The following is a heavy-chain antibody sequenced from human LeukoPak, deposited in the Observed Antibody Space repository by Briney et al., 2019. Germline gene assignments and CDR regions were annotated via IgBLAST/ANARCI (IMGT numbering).Heavy chain of an antibody. Sequence: GGSRRLSCAASGFTFSSYSINWVRQAPGKGLEWVSSISSGGTFMYYADSVKGRFTISRDNAKKSVFLQMNSLRAEDSAVYYCAREPTGDYWGQGMLVTVSS. CDR1: GFTFSSYS. CDR2: ISSGGTFM. CDR3: AREPTGDY. J-gene: IGHJ4*02. V-gene: IGHV3-21*01. D-gene: IGHD1-1*01.